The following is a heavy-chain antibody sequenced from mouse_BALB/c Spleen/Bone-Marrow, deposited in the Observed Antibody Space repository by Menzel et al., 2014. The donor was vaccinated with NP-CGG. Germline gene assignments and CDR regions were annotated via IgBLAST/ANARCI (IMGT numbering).Heavy chain of an antibody. CDR1: GFTFTDYY. CDR3: ARDEKVRIYWYFDV. CDR2: IRNKANGYTT. J-gene: IGHJ1*01. V-gene: IGHV7-3*02. Sequence: EVKLMESGGGLVQPGGSLRLSCATSGFTFTDYYMSWVRQPPGKALEWLGFIRNKANGYTTEYSASVKGRFTISRDNSQSILYLQMNTLRAEDSATHYCARDEKVRIYWYFDVWGAGTTVTVSS. D-gene: IGHD2-14*01.